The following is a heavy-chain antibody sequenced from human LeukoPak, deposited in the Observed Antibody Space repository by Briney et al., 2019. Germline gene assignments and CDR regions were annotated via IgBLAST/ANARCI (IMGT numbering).Heavy chain of an antibody. CDR1: GNTFTSYY. CDR3: ARVSGSYYLDY. Sequence: ASVKVSCKTSGNTFTSYYMHWVRQAPGQGLEWMGIINPSGGSTSYAQKFQGRVTMTRDTSTSTVYMELSSLRSEDTAVYYCARVSGSYYLDYWGQGTLVTVSS. J-gene: IGHJ4*02. V-gene: IGHV1-46*01. CDR2: INPSGGST. D-gene: IGHD1-26*01.